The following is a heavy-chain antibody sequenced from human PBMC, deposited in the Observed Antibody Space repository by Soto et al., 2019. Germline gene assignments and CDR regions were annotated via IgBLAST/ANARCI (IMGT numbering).Heavy chain of an antibody. CDR2: MNPNSGNT. J-gene: IGHJ6*03. CDR3: ARGRGYSGYDYYYYYYMDV. V-gene: IGHV1-8*01. CDR1: GYTFTSYD. D-gene: IGHD5-12*01. Sequence: QVQLVQSGAEVKKPGASVKVSCKASGYTFTSYDINWVRQATGQGLEWMGWMNPNSGNTGYAQKFQGRVTMTRNTSISTGYMELSSLRSEDTAVYYCARGRGYSGYDYYYYYYMDVWGKGTTVTVSS.